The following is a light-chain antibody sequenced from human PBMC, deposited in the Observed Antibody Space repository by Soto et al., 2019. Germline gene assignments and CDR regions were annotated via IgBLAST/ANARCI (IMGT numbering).Light chain of an antibody. V-gene: IGLV2-14*01. CDR1: SSDFGDSNY. CDR3: SSYTTSP. CDR2: EVR. J-gene: IGLJ1*01. Sequence: QSALTQPASVSGSPRQSVTISCTGSSSDFGDSNYVSWYQHHPGKAPKLLIYEVRNRPSGVSDRFSGSKSGNTASLTITGLQADDEADYYCSSYTTSPFGTGTKVTVL.